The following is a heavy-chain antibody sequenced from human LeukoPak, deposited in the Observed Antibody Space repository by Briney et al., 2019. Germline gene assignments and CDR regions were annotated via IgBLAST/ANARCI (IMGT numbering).Heavy chain of an antibody. J-gene: IGHJ4*02. V-gene: IGHV3-7*01. CDR2: MNEDGSEK. D-gene: IGHD4-11*01. CDR1: GFGFSNYW. Sequence: GGSLRLSCAASGFGFSNYWMSWVRQAPGKGLEWVANMNEDGSEKNYVDSVKGRFTISRDSAQDSLYLQMNSLRAEDTAVYYCARDRGYSNFDYWGQGTRLTVSS. CDR3: ARDRGYSNFDY.